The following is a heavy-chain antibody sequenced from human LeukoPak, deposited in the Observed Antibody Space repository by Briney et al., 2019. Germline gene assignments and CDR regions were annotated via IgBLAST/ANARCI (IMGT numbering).Heavy chain of an antibody. D-gene: IGHD3-10*01. CDR1: GGSIRSYY. Sequence: PSETLSLTCSVSGGSIRSYYWSWIRQPPGKGLEWIGYIYYSGSTDYNPSLKSRVTISIDTSKNHFSLKLSSVTAADTAVYYCARAYYGSGSYYSIDYWGQGTLVTVSS. J-gene: IGHJ4*02. V-gene: IGHV4-59*01. CDR3: ARAYYGSGSYYSIDY. CDR2: IYYSGST.